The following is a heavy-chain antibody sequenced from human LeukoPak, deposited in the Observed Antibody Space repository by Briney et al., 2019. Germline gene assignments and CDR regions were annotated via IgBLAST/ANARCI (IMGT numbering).Heavy chain of an antibody. D-gene: IGHD3-10*01. Sequence: SETLSLTFSVSGGSITSGGFYWSWIRQHPGQGLEWIGYIHNSGSTYYNPSLQSRAIISLDTSKSQFSLQLNSVTAADTAVYYCARVDGSGSKRWFDPWGQGAPVTVSS. CDR1: GGSITSGGFY. CDR3: ARVDGSGSKRWFDP. J-gene: IGHJ5*02. CDR2: IHNSGST. V-gene: IGHV4-31*03.